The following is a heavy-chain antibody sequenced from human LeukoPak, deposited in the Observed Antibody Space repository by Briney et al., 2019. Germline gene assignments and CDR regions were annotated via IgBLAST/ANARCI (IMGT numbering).Heavy chain of an antibody. D-gene: IGHD4-17*01. CDR2: IYYTGST. CDR1: GGSISGSTHY. V-gene: IGHV4-39*07. J-gene: IGHJ4*02. Sequence: PSETLSLTCSVSGGSISGSTHYWGWIRQPPGKGLEGIGAIYYTGSTYYNPSLKRRVTISLDTSKNQCSLKLSSVTAADTAVYYCARLIKATTHFDYWGQGTLATVSS. CDR3: ARLIKATTHFDY.